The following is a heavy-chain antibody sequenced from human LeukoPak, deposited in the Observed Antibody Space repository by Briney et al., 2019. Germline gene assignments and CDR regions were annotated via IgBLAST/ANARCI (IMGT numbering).Heavy chain of an antibody. CDR1: GFTFSSYA. D-gene: IGHD2-15*01. Sequence: GSLRLSCAASGFTFSSYAMHWVRQAPGKGLEWVAVISYDGSNKYYADSVKGRFTISRDNSKNTLYLQMNSLRAEDTAVYYCARGSGPRPPRRYYYGMDVWGQGTTVTVSS. CDR2: ISYDGSNK. V-gene: IGHV3-30-3*01. J-gene: IGHJ6*02. CDR3: ARGSGPRPPRRYYYGMDV.